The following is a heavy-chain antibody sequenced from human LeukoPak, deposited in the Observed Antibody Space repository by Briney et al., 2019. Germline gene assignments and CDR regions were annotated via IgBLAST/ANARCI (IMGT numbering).Heavy chain of an antibody. CDR1: GGSISSYY. V-gene: IGHV4-59*01. CDR3: ARDQRYYDILTGTHNYYYYYGMDV. D-gene: IGHD3-9*01. Sequence: SETLSLTCTVSGGSISSYYWSWIRQPPGKGLEWIGYIYYSGSTKYNPSLKSRVTISVDTSKNQFSLKLSSVTAADTAVYYCARDQRYYDILTGTHNYYYYYGMDVWGQGTTVTVSS. CDR2: IYYSGST. J-gene: IGHJ6*02.